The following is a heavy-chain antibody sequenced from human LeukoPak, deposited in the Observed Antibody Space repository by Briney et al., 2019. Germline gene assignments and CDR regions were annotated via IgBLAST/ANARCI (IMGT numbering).Heavy chain of an antibody. CDR3: AKEEYSSSWYEYYYYYYGMDV. CDR2: IKSKTDGGTT. D-gene: IGHD6-13*01. Sequence: GGSLRLSCAASGFTFSNAWMSWVRQAPGKGLEWVGRIKSKTDGGTTDYAAPVKGRFTISRDDSKNTLYLQMNSLRAEDTAVYYCAKEEYSSSWYEYYYYYYGMDVWGQGTTVTVSS. J-gene: IGHJ6*02. V-gene: IGHV3-15*01. CDR1: GFTFSNAW.